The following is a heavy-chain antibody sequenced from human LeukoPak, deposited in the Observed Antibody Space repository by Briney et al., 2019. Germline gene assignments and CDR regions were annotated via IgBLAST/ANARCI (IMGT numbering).Heavy chain of an antibody. J-gene: IGHJ4*02. V-gene: IGHV3-23*01. Sequence: GGSLRVSCAASGFTFSTYVMSWVRQAPGRGLEWGSGISGSGDNAYYADSVKGRFNISRDNAKNTLYLQMNSLRAEDTAVYYCAKGSGYDTDFDYWGQGTLVSVSS. CDR1: GFTFSTYV. CDR2: ISGSGDNA. D-gene: IGHD5-12*01. CDR3: AKGSGYDTDFDY.